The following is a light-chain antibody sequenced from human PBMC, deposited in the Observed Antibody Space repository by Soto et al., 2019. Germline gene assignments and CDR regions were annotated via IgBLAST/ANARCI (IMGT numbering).Light chain of an antibody. Sequence: QSVLTQPPSASGTPGQRVTISCSGGSSNIGINTVNWYQQLPGTAPKVLIYTDNERPSGVPDRFSGSKSGTSASLAINGLQSGDEADYYCSSYAGSNNVVFGGGTKLTVL. J-gene: IGLJ2*01. CDR2: TDN. V-gene: IGLV1-44*01. CDR1: SSNIGINT. CDR3: SSYAGSNNVV.